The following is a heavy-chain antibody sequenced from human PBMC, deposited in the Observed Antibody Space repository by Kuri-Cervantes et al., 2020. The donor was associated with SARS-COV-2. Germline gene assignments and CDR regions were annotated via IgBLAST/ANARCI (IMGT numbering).Heavy chain of an antibody. V-gene: IGHV4-39*01. Sequence: SETLSLTCTVSGGSISSSSYYWGWIRQPPGKGLEWIGSMYHSGSTYYNPSLKSRLTISVDTSKNQFSLKLSSVTAADTAVYYCARRVPDDYGDYRFDPWGQGTLVTVSS. CDR2: MYHSGST. CDR1: GGSISSSSYY. J-gene: IGHJ5*02. D-gene: IGHD4-17*01. CDR3: ARRVPDDYGDYRFDP.